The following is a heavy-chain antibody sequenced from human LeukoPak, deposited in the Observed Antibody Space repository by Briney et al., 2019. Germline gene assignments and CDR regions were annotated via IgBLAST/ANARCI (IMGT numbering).Heavy chain of an antibody. CDR3: ARGAYNYYYADY. Sequence: PGGSLRLSCAASGFTFSSYAMSWVRQAPGKGLEWVSAISGSGGSTYYADSVKGRFTISRDNAKYSLYLQMNSLRAEDTAVYYCARGAYNYYYADYWGQGTLVTVSS. CDR1: GFTFSSYA. CDR2: ISGSGGST. D-gene: IGHD5-18*01. V-gene: IGHV3-23*01. J-gene: IGHJ4*02.